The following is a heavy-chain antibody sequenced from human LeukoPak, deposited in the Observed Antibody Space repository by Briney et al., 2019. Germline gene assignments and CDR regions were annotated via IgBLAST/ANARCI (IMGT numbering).Heavy chain of an antibody. CDR2: NSGGGGRT. CDR1: GXTFSSYA. CDR3: AKFRGSERTVIDC. J-gene: IGHJ4*02. D-gene: IGHD1-1*01. V-gene: IGHV3-23*01. Sequence: GGSLRLSCAASGXTFSSYAMSWVRQAPGKGLEWVSTNSGGGGRTWYADSVKGRFTISRDNSKNTVEVQLNSLRAEDTAVYYCAKFRGSERTVIDCWGQGTLVTVSS.